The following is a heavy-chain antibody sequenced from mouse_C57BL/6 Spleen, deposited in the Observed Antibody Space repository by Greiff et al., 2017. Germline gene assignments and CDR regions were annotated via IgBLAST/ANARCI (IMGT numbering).Heavy chain of an antibody. CDR2: INPNNGGT. Sequence: EVQLQQSGPELVKPGASVKISCKASGYTFTDYYMNWVKQSHGKSLEWIGDINPNNGGTSYNQKFKGKATLTVDKSSSTAYMGLRSLTSEDSAVYYCARGYGSSYWFAYWGQGTLVTVSA. J-gene: IGHJ3*01. D-gene: IGHD1-1*01. V-gene: IGHV1-26*01. CDR1: GYTFTDYY. CDR3: ARGYGSSYWFAY.